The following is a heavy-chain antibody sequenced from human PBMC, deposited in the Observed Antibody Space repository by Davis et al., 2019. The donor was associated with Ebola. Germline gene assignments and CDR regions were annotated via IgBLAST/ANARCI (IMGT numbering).Heavy chain of an antibody. V-gene: IGHV3-30*02. J-gene: IGHJ2*01. D-gene: IGHD5-24*01. CDR1: GFTFSSYG. CDR3: ANSLGDGYNFYWYFDL. CDR2: IRYDGTNK. Sequence: GGSLRLSCAASGFTFSSYGMHWVRQAPGKGLEWVAFIRYDGTNKYYADSVKGRFTISRDNSKNALYLQMNSLRAEDTAVYYCANSLGDGYNFYWYFDLWGRGTLVTVSS.